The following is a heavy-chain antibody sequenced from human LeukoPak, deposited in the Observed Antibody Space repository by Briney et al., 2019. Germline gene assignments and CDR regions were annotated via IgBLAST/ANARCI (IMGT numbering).Heavy chain of an antibody. CDR3: ARFDQLWFGESRRPQATSGSSPTDY. V-gene: IGHV3-30-3*01. Sequence: GGSLRLSCAASGFTFSSYAMHWVRQAPGKGLEWVAVISYDGSNKYYADSVKGRFTISRDNSKNTLYLQMNSLRAEDTAVYYCARFDQLWFGESRRPQATSGSSPTDYWGQGTLVTVSS. D-gene: IGHD3-10*01. J-gene: IGHJ4*02. CDR2: ISYDGSNK. CDR1: GFTFSSYA.